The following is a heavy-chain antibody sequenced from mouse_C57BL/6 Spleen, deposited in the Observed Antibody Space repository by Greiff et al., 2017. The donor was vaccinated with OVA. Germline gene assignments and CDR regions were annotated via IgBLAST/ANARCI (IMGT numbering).Heavy chain of an antibody. CDR1: GFTFSSYA. CDR2: ISDGGSYT. CDR3: ARDGGNYYGRASYYAMDY. J-gene: IGHJ4*01. Sequence: EVMLVESGGGLVKPGGSLKLSCAASGFTFSSYAMSWVRQTPEKRLEWVATISDGGSYTSYPDNVKGRFTISRDNAKNNLYLQMSHLKSEDTAMYYCARDGGNYYGRASYYAMDYWGQGTSVTVSS. V-gene: IGHV5-4*01. D-gene: IGHD1-1*01.